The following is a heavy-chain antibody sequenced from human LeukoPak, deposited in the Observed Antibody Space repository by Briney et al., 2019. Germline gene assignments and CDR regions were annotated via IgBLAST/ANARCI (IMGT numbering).Heavy chain of an antibody. CDR2: ISGGDGST. CDR1: GFTFSSYA. D-gene: IGHD5-18*01. Sequence: GGSLRLSCAASGFTFSSYAMSWVRQAPGKGLEWVSAISGGDGSTYYAHSVKGRFTISRDNSKNTLYLQMNSLRVEDTAVHYCAKQVGHLWLPFDYWGQGTLVTVSS. V-gene: IGHV3-23*01. J-gene: IGHJ4*02. CDR3: AKQVGHLWLPFDY.